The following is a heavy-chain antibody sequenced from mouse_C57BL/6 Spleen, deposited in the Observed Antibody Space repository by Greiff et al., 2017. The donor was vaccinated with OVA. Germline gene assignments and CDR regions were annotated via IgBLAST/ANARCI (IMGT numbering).Heavy chain of an antibody. J-gene: IGHJ1*03. CDR2: INSDGGST. CDR1: EYEFPSHD. CDR3: ARHGPFYYGSSYGYFDV. V-gene: IGHV5-2*01. Sequence: EVQGVESGGGLVQPGESLKLSCESNEYEFPSHDMSWVRKTPEKRLELVAAINSDGGSTYYPDTMERRFIISRDNTKKTLYLQMSSLRSEDTALYYCARHGPFYYGSSYGYFDVWGTGTTVTVSS. D-gene: IGHD1-1*01.